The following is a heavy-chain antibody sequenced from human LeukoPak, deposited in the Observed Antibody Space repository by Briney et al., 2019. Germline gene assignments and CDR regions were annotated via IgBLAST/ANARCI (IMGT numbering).Heavy chain of an antibody. CDR3: ARAFFGAAAGTLFNY. J-gene: IGHJ4*02. CDR2: INHSGST. CDR1: GGSFSGYY. D-gene: IGHD6-13*01. Sequence: SETLSLTCAVYGGSFSGYYWSWIRQPPGKGLEWIGEINHSGSTNYNPSLKSRVTISVDTSKNQFSLELSSVTAADTAVYYCARAFFGAAAGTLFNYWGQGTLVTVSS. V-gene: IGHV4-34*01.